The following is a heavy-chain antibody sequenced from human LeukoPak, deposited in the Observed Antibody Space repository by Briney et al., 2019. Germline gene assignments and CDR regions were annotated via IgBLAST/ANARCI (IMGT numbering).Heavy chain of an antibody. D-gene: IGHD3-10*01. CDR1: GGSFSGYY. CDR3: ARALWFGELFKRARAFDI. V-gene: IGHV4-34*01. Sequence: PSETLSLTCAVYGGSFSGYYWSWIRQPPGKGLEWIGEINHSGSTNYNPSLKSRVTISVDTSKNQFSLKLSSVTAADTAVYYCARALWFGELFKRARAFDIWGQGTMVTVSS. J-gene: IGHJ3*02. CDR2: INHSGST.